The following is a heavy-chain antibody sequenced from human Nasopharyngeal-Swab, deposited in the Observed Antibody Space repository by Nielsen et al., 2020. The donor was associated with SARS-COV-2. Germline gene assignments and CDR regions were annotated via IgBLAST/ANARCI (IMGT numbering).Heavy chain of an antibody. J-gene: IGHJ4*02. CDR3: ARAQDFWSPFDY. CDR1: GGSFSGYY. Sequence: SETLSLTCAVYGGSFSGYYWTWIRQPPGKVLEWIGEIYHSGNTNYNPSLTSRVTISVDTSKNQFSLKLSSVTAADTAVYYCARAQDFWSPFDYWGQGALVTVSS. V-gene: IGHV4-34*01. D-gene: IGHD3-3*01. CDR2: IYHSGNT.